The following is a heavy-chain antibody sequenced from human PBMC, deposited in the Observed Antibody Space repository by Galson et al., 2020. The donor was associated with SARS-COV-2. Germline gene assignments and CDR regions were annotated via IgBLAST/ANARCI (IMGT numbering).Heavy chain of an antibody. Sequence: GESLKISCKGSGYSFTSYWIGWVRQMPGKGLEWMGIIYPGDSDTRYSPSFQGQVTISADKSISTAYLQWSSLKASDTAMYYCARYWDDFWSGENWFDHWGQGTLVTVSS. D-gene: IGHD3-3*01. CDR2: IYPGDSDT. CDR3: ARYWDDFWSGENWFDH. J-gene: IGHJ5*02. V-gene: IGHV5-51*01. CDR1: GYSFTSYW.